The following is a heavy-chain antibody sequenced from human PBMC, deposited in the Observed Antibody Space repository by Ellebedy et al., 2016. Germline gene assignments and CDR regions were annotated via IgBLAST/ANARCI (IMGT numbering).Heavy chain of an antibody. CDR1: GGTFSSYA. Sequence: ASVKVSCKASGGTFSSYAISWVRQAPGQGLEWMGGIIPIFGTANYAQKFQGRVTITADESTSTAYMELSSLRSEDTAVYYCARYRITMVRGVIIGYYYYGMDVWGQGTTVTVSS. CDR2: IIPIFGTA. J-gene: IGHJ6*02. D-gene: IGHD3-10*01. CDR3: ARYRITMVRGVIIGYYYYGMDV. V-gene: IGHV1-69*13.